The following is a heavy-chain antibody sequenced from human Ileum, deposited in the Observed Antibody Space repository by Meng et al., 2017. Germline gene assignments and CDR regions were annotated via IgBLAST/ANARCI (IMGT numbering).Heavy chain of an antibody. V-gene: IGHV2-5*02. CDR3: AHRSLYSSTWDTPIFDY. CDR2: IYWDNDK. CDR1: GFSLSTSGVG. Sequence: QITFKESVPTLVKPTETLTLTCTVSGFSLSTSGVGVGWIRQPPGKALEWLVVIYWDNDKRYSPSLKSRLTITKDTAKNQVVLAMTNMDPADTATYYCAHRSLYSSTWDTPIFDYWGQGTLVTVSS. J-gene: IGHJ4*02. D-gene: IGHD6-13*01.